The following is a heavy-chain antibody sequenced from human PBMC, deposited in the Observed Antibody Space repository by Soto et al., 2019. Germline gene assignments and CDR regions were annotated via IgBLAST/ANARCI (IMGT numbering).Heavy chain of an antibody. J-gene: IGHJ5*02. CDR3: AIVTAKTRKVVVVAATASWFDP. D-gene: IGHD2-15*01. CDR2: IKQDGSEK. CDR1: GFTFSSYW. Sequence: GGTLRLSCAASGFTFSSYWMSWVRQAPGKGLEWVANIKQDGSEKYYVDSVKGRFTISRDNAKNSLYLQMNSLRAEDTAVYYCAIVTAKTRKVVVVAATASWFDPWGQGTLVTVSS. V-gene: IGHV3-7*03.